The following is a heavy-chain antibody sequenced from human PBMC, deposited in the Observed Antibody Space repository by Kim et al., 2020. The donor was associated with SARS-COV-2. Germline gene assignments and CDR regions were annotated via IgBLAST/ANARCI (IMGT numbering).Heavy chain of an antibody. J-gene: IGHJ4*02. V-gene: IGHV5-10-1*01. CDR3: ARPNGSSSFDY. D-gene: IGHD6-6*01. Sequence: NYSPSFQGHVTISADKSISTAYLQWSSLKASDTAMYYCARPNGSSSFDYWGQGTLVTVSS.